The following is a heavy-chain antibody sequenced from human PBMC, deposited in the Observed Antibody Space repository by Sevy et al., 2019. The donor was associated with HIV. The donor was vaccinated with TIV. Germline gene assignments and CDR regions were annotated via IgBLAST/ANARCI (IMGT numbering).Heavy chain of an antibody. Sequence: GGSLRLSCSASGFTFSSYAMHWVRQAPGKGLEYVSAISSNGGSTYYADSVKGRFTISRDNSKNTLYLQMSSLRAEDTAVYHCVKDQRGSSSWPDAFDIWGQGTMVTVSS. V-gene: IGHV3-64D*06. CDR2: ISSNGGST. J-gene: IGHJ3*02. CDR1: GFTFSSYA. CDR3: VKDQRGSSSWPDAFDI. D-gene: IGHD6-13*01.